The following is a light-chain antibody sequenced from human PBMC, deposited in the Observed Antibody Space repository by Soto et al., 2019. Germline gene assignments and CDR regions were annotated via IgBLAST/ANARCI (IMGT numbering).Light chain of an antibody. J-gene: IGKJ4*01. V-gene: IGKV3-20*01. Sequence: ILLPQSPGTLSSSPGERATLSFRTSQSVSSSYLARYQQKPGQTPRLLIHSAPSRATGIPDRFSGSGSGTDFTLTISRLEPEEFAVYYCQQYSSSPLTFGGGTNVDIK. CDR3: QQYSSSPLT. CDR1: QSVSSSY. CDR2: SAP.